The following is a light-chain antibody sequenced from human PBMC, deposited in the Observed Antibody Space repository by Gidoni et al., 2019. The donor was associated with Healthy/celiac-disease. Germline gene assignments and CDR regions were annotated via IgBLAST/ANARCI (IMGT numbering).Light chain of an antibody. CDR1: QSVSSN. Sequence: EIVMTQSPATLSVSPGESATLSCRASQSVSSNLAGYQQKPGQAPRLLIYCASTRATCIPARCSGSGSGTEFTLTISSLQSEDVAVYYCQQYNKWPPWTFGQGTKVEIK. J-gene: IGKJ1*01. CDR2: CAS. V-gene: IGKV3-15*01. CDR3: QQYNKWPPWT.